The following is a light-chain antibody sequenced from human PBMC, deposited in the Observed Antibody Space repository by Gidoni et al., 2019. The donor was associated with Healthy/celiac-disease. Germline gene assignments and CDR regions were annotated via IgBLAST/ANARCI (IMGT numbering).Light chain of an antibody. Sequence: QSALTQPRSVSGSPGQAVTISCTGTRSDVGGYNYVSWYHQHPGKAPKLMIYDVSKRPSGVPDRFSGSKSGNTASLTISGLQAEDEADYYCCSYAGSYTFVFGGGTKLTVL. CDR3: CSYAGSYTFV. J-gene: IGLJ2*01. V-gene: IGLV2-11*01. CDR1: RSDVGGYNY. CDR2: DVS.